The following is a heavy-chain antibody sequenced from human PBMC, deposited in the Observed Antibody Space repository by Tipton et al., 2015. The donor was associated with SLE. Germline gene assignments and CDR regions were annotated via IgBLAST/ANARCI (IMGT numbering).Heavy chain of an antibody. D-gene: IGHD2-2*01. Sequence: TLSLTCTVPGGSISRQYSSWIRQPPGKGLVWIGYIYYSGSTNYNPSLKSRVTISVDTSKNQFSLRLSSVTAADTAVYYCARGADIVVVAAVYFDCWGQGTLVTVSS. CDR1: GGSISRQY. CDR3: ARGADIVVVAAVYFDC. CDR2: IYYSGST. J-gene: IGHJ4*02. V-gene: IGHV4-59*11.